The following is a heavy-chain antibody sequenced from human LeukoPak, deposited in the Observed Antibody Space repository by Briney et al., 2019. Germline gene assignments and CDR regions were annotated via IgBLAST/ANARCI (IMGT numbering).Heavy chain of an antibody. D-gene: IGHD1-26*01. V-gene: IGHV4-59*08. J-gene: IGHJ4*02. Sequence: PSETLSLTCTVSGGSISRYYWSWIRQPPGKGLEWIGYVYYTERTDYNPSLKSRVTISIDTSKNQFSLKLISVTAADTAVYYCARLSGSYHDFDYWGQGTLVTVSS. CDR3: ARLSGSYHDFDY. CDR1: GGSISRYY. CDR2: VYYTERT.